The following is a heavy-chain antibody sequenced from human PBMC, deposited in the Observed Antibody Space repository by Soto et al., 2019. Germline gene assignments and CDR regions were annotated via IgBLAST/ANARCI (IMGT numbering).Heavy chain of an antibody. V-gene: IGHV4-39*01. CDR1: GGSISSSSYY. CDR2: IYYSGST. Sequence: SETLSLTCTVSGGSISSSSYYWGWIRQPPGKGLEWIGSIYYSGSTYYNPSLKSRVTISVDTSKNQFSLKLSSVTAADTAVYYCAAGLMVYADTNTLGHWGQGTLVTVSS. CDR3: AAGLMVYADTNTLGH. D-gene: IGHD2-8*01. J-gene: IGHJ4*02.